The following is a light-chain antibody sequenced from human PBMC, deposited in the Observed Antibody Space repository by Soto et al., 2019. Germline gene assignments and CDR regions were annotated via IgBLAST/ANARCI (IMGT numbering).Light chain of an antibody. CDR3: QSYDSSLSGYV. CDR1: SSNIGAGYD. J-gene: IGLJ1*01. CDR2: GNS. V-gene: IGLV1-40*01. Sequence: QSVLTQPPSVSGAPGQRVPISCTGSSSNIGAGYDVHWYQQLPGTAPKLLSYGNSNRPSGVPDRFSGSKSGTSASLAITGLQAEDEADYYCQSYDSSLSGYVFGTGTKLTVL.